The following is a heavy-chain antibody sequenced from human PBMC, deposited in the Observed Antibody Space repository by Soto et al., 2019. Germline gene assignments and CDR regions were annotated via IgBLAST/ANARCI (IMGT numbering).Heavy chain of an antibody. Sequence: ASVKVSCEASGYTFTSYDIYWVRQATGQGLEWMGWMNPNTGNSAYAQKFQGRVTVTSDTSINTVHMELNSLRSEDTAVYYCARRAETNGWNGFGADKYYFDFWGQGTLVTVSS. CDR2: MNPNTGNS. D-gene: IGHD1-1*01. CDR3: ARRAETNGWNGFGADKYYFDF. J-gene: IGHJ4*02. V-gene: IGHV1-8*01. CDR1: GYTFTSYD.